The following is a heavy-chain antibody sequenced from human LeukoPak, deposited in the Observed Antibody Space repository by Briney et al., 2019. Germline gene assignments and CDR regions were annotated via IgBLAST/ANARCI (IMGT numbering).Heavy chain of an antibody. D-gene: IGHD1-1*01. CDR3: ARGTGTTTPYYYYMDV. CDR2: ISSSGGTI. J-gene: IGHJ6*03. V-gene: IGHV3-48*03. Sequence: GGSLRLSCAASGFTFSSYEMNWVRQAPGKGLEWVSYISSSGGTIYYADSVKGRFTISRDNAKNSLYLQMNSLRAEDTAVYYCARGTGTTTPYYYYMDVWGKGTTVTVSS. CDR1: GFTFSSYE.